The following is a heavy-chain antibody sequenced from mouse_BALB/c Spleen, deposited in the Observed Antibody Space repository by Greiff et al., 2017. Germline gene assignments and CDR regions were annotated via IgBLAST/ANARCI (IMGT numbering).Heavy chain of an antibody. CDR1: GYTFTSYY. CDR3: TREDWDGWFAY. Sequence: QVQLKQSGAELVKPGASVKLSCKASGYTFTSYYMYWVKQRPGQGLEWIGEINPSNGGTNFNEKFKSKATLTVDKSSSTAYMQLSSLTSEDSAVYYCTREDWDGWFAYWGQGTLVTVSA. V-gene: IGHV1S81*02. D-gene: IGHD4-1*01. J-gene: IGHJ3*01. CDR2: INPSNGGT.